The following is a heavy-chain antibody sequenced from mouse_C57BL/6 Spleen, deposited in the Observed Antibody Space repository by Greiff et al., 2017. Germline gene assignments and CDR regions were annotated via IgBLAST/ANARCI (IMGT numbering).Heavy chain of an antibody. Sequence: VQLQQSGAELVRPGASVTLSCKASGYTFTDYEMHWVKQTPVHGLEWIGAIDPETGGTAYNQKFKGKAILTADKSSSTAYMELRSLTSEDSAVYYCTRKGCDPCDYWGQGTTLTVSS. V-gene: IGHV1-15*01. J-gene: IGHJ2*01. D-gene: IGHD2-13*01. CDR3: TRKGCDPCDY. CDR1: GYTFTDYE. CDR2: IDPETGGT.